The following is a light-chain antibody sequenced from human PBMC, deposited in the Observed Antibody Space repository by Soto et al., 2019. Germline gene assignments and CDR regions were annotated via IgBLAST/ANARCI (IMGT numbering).Light chain of an antibody. CDR2: GAS. Sequence: EIVMTQSPATLSVSPGERATLSCRASQSVSSNLAWYQQKPGQAPRLLIYGASTRATGIPARFSGSGSGTECTLTVSSLQSEDFAVYYCQQYNNWPPRTTFGGGTKVEIK. J-gene: IGKJ4*01. CDR3: QQYNNWPPRTT. CDR1: QSVSSN. V-gene: IGKV3-15*01.